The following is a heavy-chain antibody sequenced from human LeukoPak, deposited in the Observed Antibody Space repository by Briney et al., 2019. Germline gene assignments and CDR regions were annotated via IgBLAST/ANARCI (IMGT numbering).Heavy chain of an antibody. J-gene: IGHJ4*02. V-gene: IGHV4-59*08. D-gene: IGHD6-19*01. CDR3: ARHRGIAVAGYIIDY. Sequence: NPSETLSLTCTVSGGSISSYYWSWIRQPPGKGLEWIGYIYYSGSTNYNPSLKSRVTISVDTSKNQFSLKLSSVTAADTAVYYCARHRGIAVAGYIIDYWGQGTPPTVSS. CDR1: GGSISSYY. CDR2: IYYSGST.